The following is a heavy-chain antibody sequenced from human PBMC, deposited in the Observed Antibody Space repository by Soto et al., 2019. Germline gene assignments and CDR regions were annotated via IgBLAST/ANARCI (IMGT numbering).Heavy chain of an antibody. D-gene: IGHD1-26*01. V-gene: IGHV3-53*01. Sequence: GGSLRLSCVASGLTVSGKKYVASVLQAPGKGPEWVSGVYDLDGTYYADSVRGRFTTSIGNSRTTVWLQIRDLRPEATPPHFPGTPQPREHAYDIWGRGTMVTVSS. CDR2: VYDLDGT. CDR3: GTPQPREHAYDI. CDR1: GLTVSGKKY. J-gene: IGHJ3*02.